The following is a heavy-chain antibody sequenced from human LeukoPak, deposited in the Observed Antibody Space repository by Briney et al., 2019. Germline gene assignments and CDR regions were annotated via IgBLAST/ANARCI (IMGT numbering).Heavy chain of an antibody. CDR1: GFTFSSYA. Sequence: GGSLRLSCAASGFTFSSYAMHWVRQAPGKGLEWVAVISYDGSNKYYADSVKGRFTISRDNSKNTLYLQMNSLRAEDTAVYYCARDIARIAAAVFDCWGQGTLVTVSS. CDR3: ARDIARIAAAVFDC. CDR2: ISYDGSNK. D-gene: IGHD6-13*01. J-gene: IGHJ4*02. V-gene: IGHV3-30-3*01.